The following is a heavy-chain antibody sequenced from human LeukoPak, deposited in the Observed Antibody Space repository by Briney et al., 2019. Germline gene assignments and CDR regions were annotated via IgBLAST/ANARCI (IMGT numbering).Heavy chain of an antibody. J-gene: IGHJ4*02. D-gene: IGHD6-6*01. CDR2: IRYDGSNK. Sequence: GGSLRLSCAASAFTFSNYAMHWVRQAPGKGLEWVAFIRYDGSNKNYADSVNGRFTVSRDNFKNTLYLQMNSLRAEDTAVYYFAKAIDSSSSGVVDDWTQVTLVTVSS. CDR1: AFTFSNYA. V-gene: IGHV3-30*02. CDR3: AKAIDSSSSGVVDD.